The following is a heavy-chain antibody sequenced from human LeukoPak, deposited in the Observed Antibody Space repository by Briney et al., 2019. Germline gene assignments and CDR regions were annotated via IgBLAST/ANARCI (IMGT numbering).Heavy chain of an antibody. CDR1: GGSFSGYY. D-gene: IGHD3-10*01. CDR3: ARAYGSGSYYIDY. CDR2: INHSGST. J-gene: IGHJ4*02. Sequence: PSETLSLTCAVYGGSFSGYYWSWIRQPPGKGLEWIGEINHSGSTNYNPSLKSRVTISVDTSKNQFSLKLSSVTAADTAVYYCARAYGSGSYYIDYLGQGTLVTVPS. V-gene: IGHV4-34*01.